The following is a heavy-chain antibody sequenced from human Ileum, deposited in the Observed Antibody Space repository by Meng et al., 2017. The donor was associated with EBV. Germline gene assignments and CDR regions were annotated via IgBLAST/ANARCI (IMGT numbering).Heavy chain of an antibody. J-gene: IGHJ4*02. D-gene: IGHD6-19*01. CDR2: SNYAGST. V-gene: IGHV4-34*01. CDR3: ARVMRRVNYNSGWYAKF. Sequence: QGQTRRGGAGLVKSSAALSPPCAVYGGSFSGYYWTWIRQAPGRGLEWIGESNYAGSTNYNPSLKSRVTISVDTSKKQFSLNLTSVTAADTAVYYCARVMRRVNYNSGWYAKFWGQGNLVTVSS. CDR1: GGSFSGYY.